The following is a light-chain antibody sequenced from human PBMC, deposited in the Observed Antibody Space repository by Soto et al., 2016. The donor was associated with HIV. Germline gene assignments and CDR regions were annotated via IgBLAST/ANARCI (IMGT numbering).Light chain of an antibody. CDR3: QIWYGGGDHVV. V-gene: IGLV3-21*02. Sequence: SYELAQPPSVSVAPGQTAKITCGAFNIGSKSVHWYQQRPGQAPVVVVYGNSDRPSGIPERFSGSNSGSTATLTISRVEAGDEADYYCQIWYGGGDHVVFGGGTKLTVL. CDR1: NIGSKS. J-gene: IGLJ2*01. CDR2: GNS.